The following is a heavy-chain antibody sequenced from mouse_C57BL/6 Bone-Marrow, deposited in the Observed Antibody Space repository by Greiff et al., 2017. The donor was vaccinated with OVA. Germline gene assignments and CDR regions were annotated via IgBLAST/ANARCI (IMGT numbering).Heavy chain of an antibody. V-gene: IGHV1-9*01. J-gene: IGHJ1*03. CDR3: ARYHYYYGSSYWYFDV. D-gene: IGHD1-1*01. Sequence: VQLQQSGAELMKPGASVKLSCKATGYTFTGYWIEWVKQRPGHGLEWIGEILPGSGSTNYNEKFKGKATFTADTSSNTAYMQLSSLTTEDSAVYYCARYHYYYGSSYWYFDVWGTGTTVTVSS. CDR2: ILPGSGST. CDR1: GYTFTGYW.